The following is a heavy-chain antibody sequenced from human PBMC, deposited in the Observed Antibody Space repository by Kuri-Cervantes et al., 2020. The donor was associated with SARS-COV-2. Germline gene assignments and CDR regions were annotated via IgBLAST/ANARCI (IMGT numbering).Heavy chain of an antibody. J-gene: IGHJ5*02. CDR1: GRSLICGGYY. Sequence: LSCNVSGRSLICGGYYWAWIRQHPGKGLEWVGYIYHTGNTYYNTYIKSRVTISIDTSKNPFSLKLSSVTAADTAVSYCAGGTPVGSYDISGYYYNWFDPWGQGTLVTVSS. V-gene: IGHV4-31*03. CDR3: AGGTPVGSYDISGYYYNWFDP. CDR2: IYHTGNT. D-gene: IGHD3-22*01.